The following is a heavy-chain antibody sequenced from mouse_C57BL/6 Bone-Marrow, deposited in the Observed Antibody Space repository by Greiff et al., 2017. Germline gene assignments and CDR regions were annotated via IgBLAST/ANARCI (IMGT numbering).Heavy chain of an antibody. Sequence: EVHLVESGGGLVKPGGSLKLSCAASGFTFSSCAMSWVRQTPEKRLEWVATISDGGSYTYYPDNVKGRITISRDNSKNNLYLQMSHLKSEDTAMYYYARGFFDYWGQGTTLTVSS. CDR2: ISDGGSYT. CDR1: GFTFSSCA. CDR3: ARGFFDY. V-gene: IGHV5-4*01. J-gene: IGHJ2*01.